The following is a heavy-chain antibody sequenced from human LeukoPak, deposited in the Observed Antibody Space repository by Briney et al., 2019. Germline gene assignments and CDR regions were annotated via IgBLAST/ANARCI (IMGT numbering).Heavy chain of an antibody. J-gene: IGHJ4*02. Sequence: SETLSLTCTVSGGSISSYYWSWIRQPPGKGLEWIGYIYYSGSTNYNPSLQSRVTISVDTSTNQFSLELNSVTPADTAVYYCARDGDGSGSYAPGIFDYWGQGTLVTVSS. V-gene: IGHV4-59*01. CDR3: ARDGDGSGSYAPGIFDY. D-gene: IGHD3-10*01. CDR2: IYYSGST. CDR1: GGSISSYY.